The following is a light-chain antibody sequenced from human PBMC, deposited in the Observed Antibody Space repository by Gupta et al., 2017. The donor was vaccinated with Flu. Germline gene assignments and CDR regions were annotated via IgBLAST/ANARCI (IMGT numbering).Light chain of an antibody. CDR3: MQGLRTPLT. V-gene: IGKV2-28*01. CDR1: QSLLNRFGHTC. Sequence: EIVMTQSPLSLPVTPGEPASISCRSSQSLLNRFGHTCLDWYLQKPGQSPQLLIFMGSNRASGVPDKFSGSGSGTDFTLKISRGEAEDVGVYYCMQGLRTPLTFGGGTKVEI. J-gene: IGKJ4*01. CDR2: MGS.